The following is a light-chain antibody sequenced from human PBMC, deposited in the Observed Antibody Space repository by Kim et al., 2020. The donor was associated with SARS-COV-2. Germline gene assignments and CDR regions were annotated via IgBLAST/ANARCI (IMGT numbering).Light chain of an antibody. J-gene: IGKJ2*01. CDR1: QSMTYF. Sequence: SASVGDGVTITCRASQSMTYFLNWYQQKPGKAPKLLIYAASSLQSGVPSRFSGSGSGTDFTLTISSLQPEDFATYYCQQSYSTMYTFGQGTTLEI. CDR3: QQSYSTMYT. CDR2: AAS. V-gene: IGKV1-39*01.